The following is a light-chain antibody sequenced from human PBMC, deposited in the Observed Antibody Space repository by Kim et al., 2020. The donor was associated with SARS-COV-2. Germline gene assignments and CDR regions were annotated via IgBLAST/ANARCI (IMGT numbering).Light chain of an antibody. J-gene: IGKJ1*01. CDR3: QQSYTTPRT. V-gene: IGKV1-39*01. CDR1: QSIASY. Sequence: ASVGDRVTTTCRASQSIASYLNWYQQQPGKAPNLLIYTASSLQSGVPSRFSGSGSGTDFTLTISSLQPEDFATYYCQQSYTTPRTLGQGTKVDIK. CDR2: TAS.